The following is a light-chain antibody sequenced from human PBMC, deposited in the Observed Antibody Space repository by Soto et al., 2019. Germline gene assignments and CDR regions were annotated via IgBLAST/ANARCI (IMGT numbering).Light chain of an antibody. CDR1: SSDIGSNV. Sequence: QAVVTQPPSASGTPGQRVTISCSGSSSDIGSNVVNWYQQLPGTAPKLLIYTNDQRPSGVPDRFSGSKSGTSASQAISGLQSEDEAEYYCAAWDDSLNGPVFGGGTKVTVL. J-gene: IGLJ3*02. V-gene: IGLV1-44*01. CDR3: AAWDDSLNGPV. CDR2: TND.